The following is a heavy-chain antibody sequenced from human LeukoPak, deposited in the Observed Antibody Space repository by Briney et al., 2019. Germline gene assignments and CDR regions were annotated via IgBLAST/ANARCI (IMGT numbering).Heavy chain of an antibody. D-gene: IGHD3-22*01. J-gene: IGHJ4*02. CDR2: ISGSGGST. CDR1: GFTFSSYA. CDR3: AKNPYYYDSSGPNYDY. V-gene: IGHV3-23*01. Sequence: GGSLRLSCAASGFTFSSYAMSWVRQAPGKGLEWVSAISGSGGSTYYADSVKGRFTISRDNSKNTLYLQMNSLRAEDTAVYYCAKNPYYYDSSGPNYDYWGQGTLVTVSS.